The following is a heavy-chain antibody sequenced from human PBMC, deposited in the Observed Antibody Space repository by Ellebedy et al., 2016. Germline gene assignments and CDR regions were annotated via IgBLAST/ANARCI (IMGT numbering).Heavy chain of an antibody. J-gene: IGHJ4*02. V-gene: IGHV3-30-3*01. CDR2: ISYDGSNK. CDR3: ASGYDSSGYYYADLDY. Sequence: GESLKISXAASGFTFSSYAMHWVRQAPGKGLEWVAVISYDGSNKYYADSVKGRFTISRDNSKNTLYLQMNSLRAEDTAVYYCASGYDSSGYYYADLDYWGQGTLVTVSS. D-gene: IGHD3-22*01. CDR1: GFTFSSYA.